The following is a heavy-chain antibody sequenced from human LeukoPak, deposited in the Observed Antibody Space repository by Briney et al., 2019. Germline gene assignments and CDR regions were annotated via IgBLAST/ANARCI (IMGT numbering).Heavy chain of an antibody. D-gene: IGHD6-19*01. Sequence: GGSLRLSCAASGFTFSSYAMSWVRQAPGKGLEWVSVIYSGGSTYYADSVKGRFTISRDNSKNTLYLQMNSLRAEDTAVYYCARDAGAGTDYYYGMDVWGQGTTVTVSS. J-gene: IGHJ6*02. CDR3: ARDAGAGTDYYYGMDV. CDR1: GFTFSSYA. CDR2: IYSGGST. V-gene: IGHV3-53*01.